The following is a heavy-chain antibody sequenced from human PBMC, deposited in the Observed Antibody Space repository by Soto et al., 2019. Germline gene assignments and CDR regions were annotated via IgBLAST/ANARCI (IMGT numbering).Heavy chain of an antibody. CDR2: VSFDGKVT. Sequence: QVQLVESGGGMAQAGTSLRLSCTGSGFTFNSLSLHWVRQGPDKSLEWVAVVSFDGKVTYYADSVKGRFTVSRDISKNTLYLQANSLRPGDTAVYYCAREPYGDSQYFDYWGQGTPVTVSS. J-gene: IGHJ4*02. CDR3: AREPYGDSQYFDY. D-gene: IGHD2-21*02. V-gene: IGHV3-30*04. CDR1: GFTFNSLS.